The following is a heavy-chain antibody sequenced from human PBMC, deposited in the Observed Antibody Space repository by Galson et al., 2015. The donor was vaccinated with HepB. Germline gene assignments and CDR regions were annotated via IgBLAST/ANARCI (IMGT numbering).Heavy chain of an antibody. V-gene: IGHV3-23*01. CDR2: ISGSGHTT. CDR1: GFTFDSYA. CDR3: AKTSLAYYYDSSAPGEAFDI. Sequence: SLRLSCAASGFTFDSYAMSWVRQAPGKGLEWVSAISGSGHTTYYADSVKGRFTISRDHSKNTLYLQMNSLRAEDTAVYYCAKTSLAYYYDSSAPGEAFDIWGQGTMVTVSS. J-gene: IGHJ3*02. D-gene: IGHD3-22*01.